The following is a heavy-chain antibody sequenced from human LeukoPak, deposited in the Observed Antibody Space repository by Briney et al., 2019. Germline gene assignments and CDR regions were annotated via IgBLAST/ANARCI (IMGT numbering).Heavy chain of an antibody. Sequence: GGSLRLSCAASGFTFSSYAMSWVRQAPGKGLEWVSAISGSGGITSYADSVKGRFTISRDNSKNTLYLQMNSLRAEDTAVYYCAKEPYDILTGFNDAFDIWGQGTMVTVSS. CDR3: AKEPYDILTGFNDAFDI. CDR1: GFTFSSYA. D-gene: IGHD3-9*01. J-gene: IGHJ3*02. V-gene: IGHV3-23*01. CDR2: ISGSGGIT.